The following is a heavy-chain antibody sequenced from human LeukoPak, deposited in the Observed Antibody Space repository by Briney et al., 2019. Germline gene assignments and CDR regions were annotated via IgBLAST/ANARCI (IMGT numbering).Heavy chain of an antibody. CDR3: VRGSTLRHYQY. Sequence: SETLSLTCTVSGGSISSYYWSWIRQPPGKGLEMIGYIYYSGSTYYNPSLKSRVTVSVDTSKNQFSLKLSSVTAADTAVYYFVRGSTLRHYQYWGQGTLVTVSS. CDR1: GGSISSYY. V-gene: IGHV4-59*08. D-gene: IGHD3-16*01. J-gene: IGHJ4*02. CDR2: IYYSGST.